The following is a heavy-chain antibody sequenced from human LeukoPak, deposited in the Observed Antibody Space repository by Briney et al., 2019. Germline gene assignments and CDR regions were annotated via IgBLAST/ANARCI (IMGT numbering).Heavy chain of an antibody. J-gene: IGHJ4*02. D-gene: IGHD6-19*01. CDR3: ARLDSSGWYYFDY. Sequence: SETLSLTCTVSGGSISSYYWSWIRRPPGKGLECIGYIYSTGSTNYNPSLKSRVTISLDTSKSQFSLKLSSVTAADTAVYYCARLDSSGWYYFDYWGQGTLVTVSS. V-gene: IGHV4-59*01. CDR1: GGSISSYY. CDR2: IYSTGST.